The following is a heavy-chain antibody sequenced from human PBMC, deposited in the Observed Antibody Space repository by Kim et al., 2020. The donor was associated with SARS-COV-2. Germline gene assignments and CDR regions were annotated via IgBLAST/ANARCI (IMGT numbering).Heavy chain of an antibody. CDR1: GFTFSSYA. D-gene: IGHD3-22*01. CDR2: ISGSGGST. V-gene: IGHV3-23*01. Sequence: GGSLRLSCAASGFTFSSYAMSWVRQAPGKGLEWVSAISGSGGSTYYADSVNCRFTISRDNSKNTLYLQMNSLRAEDTAVYYCAKAGGYDSSGYYYVPADVFDIWGQGTMVTVSS. CDR3: AKAGGYDSSGYYYVPADVFDI. J-gene: IGHJ3*02.